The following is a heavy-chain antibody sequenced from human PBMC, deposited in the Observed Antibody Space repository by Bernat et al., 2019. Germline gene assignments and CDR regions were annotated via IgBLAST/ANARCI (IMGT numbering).Heavy chain of an antibody. CDR3: ERGSYSSGWDGLGY. CDR2: IYYSGST. V-gene: IGHV4-59*01. Sequence: QVQLQESGPGLVKPSETLSLTCTVSGGSISSYYWSWIRQPPGKGLEWIGYIYYSGSTNYNPSLKSRVTISVDTSKNQFSLKLSSVTAADTAVYYCERGSYSSGWDGLGYWGQGTLVTVSS. D-gene: IGHD6-19*01. CDR1: GGSISSYY. J-gene: IGHJ4*02.